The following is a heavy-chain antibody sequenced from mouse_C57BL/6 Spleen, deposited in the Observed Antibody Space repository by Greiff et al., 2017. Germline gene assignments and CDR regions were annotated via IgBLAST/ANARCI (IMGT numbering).Heavy chain of an antibody. CDR2: IYPGDGDT. V-gene: IGHV1-82*01. CDR3: ARRTGGSSYYLYFDV. Sequence: VQLVESGPELVKPGASVKISCKASGYAFSSSWMNWVKQRPGKGLEWIGRIYPGDGDTNYNGKFKGKATLTADKSSSTAYMQLSSLTSEDSAVYFCARRTGGSSYYLYFDVWGTGTTVTVSS. J-gene: IGHJ1*03. CDR1: GYAFSSSW. D-gene: IGHD1-1*01.